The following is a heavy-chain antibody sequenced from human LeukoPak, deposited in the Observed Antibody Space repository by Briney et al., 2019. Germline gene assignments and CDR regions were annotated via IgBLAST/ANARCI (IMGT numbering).Heavy chain of an antibody. D-gene: IGHD6-13*01. J-gene: IGHJ4*02. CDR1: GFSLKSGAGA. CDR3: AHRLEAAVFDY. CDR2: IYWDDDK. Sequence: SGPTLVNPTQTLTLTCSFSGFSLKSGAGAVGWIRQPPGGALEWLALIYWDDDKRDRPSLESRLTITKDTSKNQVVLTMTNMDPVDTATYFCAHRLEAAVFDYWGPGTLVTVSS. V-gene: IGHV2-5*02.